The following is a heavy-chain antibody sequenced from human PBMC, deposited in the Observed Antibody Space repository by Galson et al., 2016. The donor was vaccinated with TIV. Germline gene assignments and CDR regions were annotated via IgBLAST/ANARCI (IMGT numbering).Heavy chain of an antibody. D-gene: IGHD1-26*01. CDR1: GFTFGDYY. J-gene: IGHJ4*02. V-gene: IGHV3-11*01. CDR3: ARVQRFRVYSGSFFDY. CDR2: ISSSGSSI. Sequence: SLRLSCAASGFTFGDYYMTWIRQAPGKGLEWISYISSSGSSIHYADSVKGRFTISRDNAKNSLNLQMNSLRVEDTAVYYCARVQRFRVYSGSFFDYWGQGTLVTVSS.